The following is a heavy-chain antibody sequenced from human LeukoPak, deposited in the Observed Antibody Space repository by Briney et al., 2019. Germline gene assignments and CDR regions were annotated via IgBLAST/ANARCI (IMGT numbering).Heavy chain of an antibody. CDR3: ARDPTTVTKGLDI. D-gene: IGHD4-17*01. CDR2: ISYIGST. J-gene: IGHJ3*02. CDR1: GGSISSHY. Sequence: PSETLSLTCTISGGSISSHYWSWIRQPPGKGLEWIGYISYIGSTNYNPSLKSRVTISVDTSKNQFSLKLTSVTAADPAVYFCARDPTTVTKGLDIWGQGTMVTVSS. V-gene: IGHV4-59*11.